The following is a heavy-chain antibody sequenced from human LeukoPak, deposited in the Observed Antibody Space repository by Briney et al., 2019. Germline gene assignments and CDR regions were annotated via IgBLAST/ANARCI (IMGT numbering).Heavy chain of an antibody. D-gene: IGHD3-9*01. CDR3: AKVRSGLTGSFDY. Sequence: GGSLRLSCAASGFTFSSYAMSWVRQAPGKGLEWFSAISVSGSTYYPDSVKGRFTISRDNSKNTLYLQMNSLRAEDTAVYYCAKVRSGLTGSFDYWGQGTLVTVSS. CDR1: GFTFSSYA. CDR2: ISVSGST. V-gene: IGHV3-23*01. J-gene: IGHJ4*02.